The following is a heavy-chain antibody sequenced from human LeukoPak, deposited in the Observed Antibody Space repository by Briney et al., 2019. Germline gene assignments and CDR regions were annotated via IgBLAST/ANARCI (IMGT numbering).Heavy chain of an antibody. CDR3: VRDVRGIGQDYYYMDV. CDR1: GMIFNNHW. D-gene: IGHD3/OR15-3a*01. V-gene: IGHV3-74*01. CDR2: INKDGRST. Sequence: GGSLRLSCAASGMIFNNHWMHWVRQAPGKGLVWVARINKDGRSTTYADSAKGRFTISRDNAKNTLSLQMNSLRAEDTALYYCVRDVRGIGQDYYYMDVWGKGTTVTISS. J-gene: IGHJ6*03.